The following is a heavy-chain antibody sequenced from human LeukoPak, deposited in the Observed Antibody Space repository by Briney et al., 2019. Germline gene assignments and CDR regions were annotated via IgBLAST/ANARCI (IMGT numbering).Heavy chain of an antibody. CDR2: MNPGSGNT. Sequence: ASVKVSCKASGYTFNSYDINWVRQATGQGLEWVGWMNPGSGNTGYAQNFQGRVTMTRDTSISTAYMELSTLRSEDTAIYYCARKYSSGWKLSVFQPWGPGTLVTVSS. D-gene: IGHD6-19*01. CDR3: ARKYSSGWKLSVFQP. J-gene: IGHJ1*01. CDR1: GYTFNSYD. V-gene: IGHV1-8*01.